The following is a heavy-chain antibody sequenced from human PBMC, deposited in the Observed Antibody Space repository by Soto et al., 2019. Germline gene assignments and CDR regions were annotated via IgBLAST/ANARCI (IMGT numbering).Heavy chain of an antibody. CDR1: GFTFSSYA. CDR2: ISGSGGST. J-gene: IGHJ6*02. D-gene: IGHD6-13*01. CDR3: AKELGLHSSSWTDYYYGMDV. Sequence: GGSLRLSCAASGFTFSSYAMSWVRQAPGKGLEWVSAISGSGGSTYYADSVKGRFTISRDNSKNTLYLQMNSLRAEDTAVYYCAKELGLHSSSWTDYYYGMDVWGQGTTVTVSS. V-gene: IGHV3-23*01.